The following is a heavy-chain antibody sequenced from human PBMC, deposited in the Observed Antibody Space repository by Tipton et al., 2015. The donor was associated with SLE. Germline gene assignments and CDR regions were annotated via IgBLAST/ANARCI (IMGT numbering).Heavy chain of an antibody. CDR1: GGSISGSSYY. J-gene: IGHJ6*02. V-gene: IGHV4-39*07. CDR3: ARLDYFYYYGMDV. CDR2: IYYSGSS. Sequence: TLSLTCTVSGGSISGSSYYWGWIRQPPGKGLEWIGSIYYSGSSYYNPSLQSRVTMSLDKSKNQFSLKLSSVTAADTAVYYCARLDYFYYYGMDVWGQGTTVTVSS.